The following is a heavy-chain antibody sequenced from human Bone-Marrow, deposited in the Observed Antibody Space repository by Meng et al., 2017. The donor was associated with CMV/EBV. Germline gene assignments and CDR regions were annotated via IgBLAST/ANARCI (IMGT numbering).Heavy chain of an antibody. CDR3: ARDATEQAGNTMVIVAYDAFDV. CDR2: INPIGDIT. J-gene: IGHJ3*01. CDR1: GYTFTTYY. V-gene: IGHV1-46*01. D-gene: IGHD3-10*01. Sequence: ASVKVSCKASGYTFTTYYIHWVRQAPGQGLEWMGIINPIGDITTYAQNFQGRLTMTRDTSTSTVYMELSSLTSEDTAIYYCARDATEQAGNTMVIVAYDAFDVWGQGTVVTVSS.